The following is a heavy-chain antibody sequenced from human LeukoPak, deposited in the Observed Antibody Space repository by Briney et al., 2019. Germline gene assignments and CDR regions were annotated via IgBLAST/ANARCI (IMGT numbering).Heavy chain of an antibody. CDR1: GGSISNNY. CDR2: IYDSGST. D-gene: IGHD4-17*01. Sequence: PSETLSLTCTVSGGSISNNYWSWIRQPPEKGLEWIGYIYDSGSTKYNPSLKRRLTISVDTSKNQFSLKLSSVTAADSAVYYCARSYGDYITGAYAFDVWGQGTMVTVSS. CDR3: ARSYGDYITGAYAFDV. V-gene: IGHV4-59*08. J-gene: IGHJ3*01.